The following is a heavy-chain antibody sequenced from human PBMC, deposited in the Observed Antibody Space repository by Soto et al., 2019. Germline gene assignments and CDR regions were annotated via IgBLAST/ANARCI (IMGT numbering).Heavy chain of an antibody. Sequence: GGSLRLSCAASGFTFSSYWMSWVRQAPGKGLEWVANIKQDGSEKYYVDSLKGRFTISRDNAKNSLYLQMNSLRAEDTAVYYCARGGGTYYYYYMDVWGKGTTVTVSS. V-gene: IGHV3-7*01. CDR3: ARGGGTYYYYYMDV. D-gene: IGHD1-1*01. J-gene: IGHJ6*03. CDR2: IKQDGSEK. CDR1: GFTFSSYW.